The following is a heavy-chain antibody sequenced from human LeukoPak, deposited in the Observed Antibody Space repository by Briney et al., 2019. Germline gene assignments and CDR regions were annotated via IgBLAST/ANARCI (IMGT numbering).Heavy chain of an antibody. D-gene: IGHD2/OR15-2a*01. CDR3: ARGRDSTTLLRYGMDV. Sequence: PSETLSLTCAVYGGSFSGYYWSWIRQPPGKGLEWIGEINHSGSTSYNPSLKSRVTISVDTSKNQFSLKLSSVTAADTAVYYCARGRDSTTLLRYGMDVWGKGTTVTVSS. J-gene: IGHJ6*04. CDR1: GGSFSGYY. CDR2: INHSGST. V-gene: IGHV4-34*01.